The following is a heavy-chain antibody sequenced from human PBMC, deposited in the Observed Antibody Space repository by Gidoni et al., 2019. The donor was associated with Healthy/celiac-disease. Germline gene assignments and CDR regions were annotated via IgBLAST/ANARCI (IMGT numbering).Heavy chain of an antibody. J-gene: IGHJ4*02. V-gene: IGHV3-23*01. Sequence: EVLLLASGGGLVQPGGPPSLSCAASGSTFSSYAMCWVRQAPGRGLEWVSAISGSGGSTYHANSVKGRFTNSRDNSRNTLYLQMNSLRAEDTAVYYCAKAATGGFDYWGQGTMVTVSS. CDR1: GSTFSSYA. D-gene: IGHD7-27*01. CDR2: ISGSGGST. CDR3: AKAATGGFDY.